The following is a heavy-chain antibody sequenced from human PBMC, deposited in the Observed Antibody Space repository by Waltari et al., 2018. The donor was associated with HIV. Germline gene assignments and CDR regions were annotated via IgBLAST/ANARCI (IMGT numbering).Heavy chain of an antibody. CDR1: GFVFSSYS. D-gene: IGHD3-16*01. CDR2: ISSSGYTI. J-gene: IGHJ4*02. CDR3: VRDPKTSWGELDY. V-gene: IGHV3-48*02. Sequence: EVQLVESGGGLVQPEESLRLSCAASGFVFSSYSMNWVRQAPGEGLEWFSFISSSGYTIYYADFVKGRFTVSRDNAKNSLYLQMNSLRDEDTAVYYCVRDPKTSWGELDYWGQGTLVAVSS.